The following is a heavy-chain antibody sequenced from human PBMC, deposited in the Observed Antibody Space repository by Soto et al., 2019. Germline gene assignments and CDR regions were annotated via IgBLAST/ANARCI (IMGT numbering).Heavy chain of an antibody. J-gene: IGHJ6*02. CDR2: ISYDGSNK. V-gene: IGHV3-30-3*01. CDR3: ARDRGTVTPSYYYYGMDV. Sequence: QVQLVESGGGVVQPGRSLRLSCAASGFTFSSYAMHWVRQAPGKGLEWVAVISYDGSNKYYADSVKGRFTISRDNSKNTLYRQMNSLRAEDTAVYYCARDRGTVTPSYYYYGMDVWGHGTTVTVSS. D-gene: IGHD4-4*01. CDR1: GFTFSSYA.